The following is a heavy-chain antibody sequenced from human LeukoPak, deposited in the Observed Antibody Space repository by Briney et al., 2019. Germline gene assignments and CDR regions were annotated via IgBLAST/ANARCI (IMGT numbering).Heavy chain of an antibody. CDR1: GYTFTGYY. D-gene: IGHD2-2*01. CDR2: INPNSGGT. J-gene: IGHJ5*02. CDR3: ARDRGIVVVPAAMTHNWFDP. V-gene: IGHV1-2*02. Sequence: ASVKVSCKASGYTFTGYYMHWVRQAPGQGLEWMGWINPNSGGTNCAQKLQGRVTMTRDTSISTAYMELSRLRSDDTAVYYCARDRGIVVVPAAMTHNWFDPWGQGTLVTVSS.